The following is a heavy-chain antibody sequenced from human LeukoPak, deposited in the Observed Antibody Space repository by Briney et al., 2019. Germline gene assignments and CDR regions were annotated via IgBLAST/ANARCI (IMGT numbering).Heavy chain of an antibody. D-gene: IGHD6-19*01. CDR1: GFTFSSYS. CDR2: ISSSSSYI. Sequence: GGSLRLSCAASGFTFSSYSMNWVRQAPGKGLEWFSSISSSSSYIYYADSVKGRFTISRDNAKNSLYLQMNSLRAEDTAVYYCARGVEVAVPFDYWGQGTLVTVSS. V-gene: IGHV3-21*01. J-gene: IGHJ4*02. CDR3: ARGVEVAVPFDY.